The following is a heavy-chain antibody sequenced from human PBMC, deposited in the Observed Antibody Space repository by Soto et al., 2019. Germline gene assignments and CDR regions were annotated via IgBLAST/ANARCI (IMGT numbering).Heavy chain of an antibody. CDR2: IYQSGVT. Sequence: SETLSLTCNLSGDSYSISTYSWSWIRQPPGKALQWIGFIYQSGVTSYNPSLASRVSISLDRSNNQCSLKLKSVTAADTAVYFCAGMPYTSGLRFDPWGPGTLVTVSS. CDR3: AGMPYTSGLRFDP. CDR1: GDSYSISTYS. J-gene: IGHJ5*02. D-gene: IGHD6-19*01. V-gene: IGHV4-30-2*01.